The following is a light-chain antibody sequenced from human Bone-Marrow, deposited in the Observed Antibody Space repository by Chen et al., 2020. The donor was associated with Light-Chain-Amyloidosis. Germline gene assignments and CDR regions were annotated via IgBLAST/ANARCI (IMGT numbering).Light chain of an antibody. V-gene: IGKV3-11*01. CDR3: QQRSDWFLT. CDR2: DAS. J-gene: IGKJ4*01. CDR1: RSISSY. Sequence: EIVLTQSPATLSLSPGESATLSCRASRSISSYLGWYQQRPGQAPRLLIYDASNRATGIPARFSGSVSETDFTRTISSLEPEDFAVYYCQQRSDWFLTFGGGTKVEIK.